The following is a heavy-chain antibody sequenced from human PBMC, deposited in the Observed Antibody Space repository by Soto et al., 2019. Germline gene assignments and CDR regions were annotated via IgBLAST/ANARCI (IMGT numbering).Heavy chain of an antibody. CDR3: TRETVAGITGLDY. J-gene: IGHJ4*02. CDR2: ISVSDAFI. CDR1: GFNVGAFA. V-gene: IGHV3-23*01. D-gene: IGHD1-20*01. Sequence: GGSLRLSCAASGFNVGAFAVNWVRQAPGKGLEWVSGISVSDAFIYYADSVRGRFSISRDASENILYLRMNSLRVDDTALYYCTRETVAGITGLDYWGPGTLVTSPQ.